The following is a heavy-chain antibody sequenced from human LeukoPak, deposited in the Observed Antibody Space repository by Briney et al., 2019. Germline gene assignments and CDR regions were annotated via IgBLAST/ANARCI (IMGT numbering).Heavy chain of an antibody. CDR3: ASGGIYYGAAFDF. CDR2: INWNGNTI. V-gene: IGHV3-20*04. D-gene: IGHD1-26*01. Sequence: GGSLTLSCAASGFTFSSYSMNWVRQAPGKGLEWVSHINWNGNTIGYADSMKGRFTISRDNAKNSVFLQMNSLRTEDTALYYCASGGIYYGAAFDFWGQGTLVTVSS. J-gene: IGHJ4*02. CDR1: GFTFSSYS.